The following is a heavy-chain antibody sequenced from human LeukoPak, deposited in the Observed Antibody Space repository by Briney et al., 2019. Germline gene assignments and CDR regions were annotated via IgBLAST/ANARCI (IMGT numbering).Heavy chain of an antibody. J-gene: IGHJ4*02. CDR3: ARRSYYFDY. V-gene: IGHV4-34*01. CDR1: GGSFSGYY. CDR2: INHSGST. Sequence: PSETLSLTCAVYGGSFSGYYWSWIRQPPGKGLEWIGEINHSGSTNYNPSLKSRVTISVDTSKNQFSLKLSSVTAADTAVYYCARRSYYFDYWGQGTLVTVSP.